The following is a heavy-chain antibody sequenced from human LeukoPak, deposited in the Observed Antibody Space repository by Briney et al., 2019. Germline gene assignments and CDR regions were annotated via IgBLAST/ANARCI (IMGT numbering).Heavy chain of an antibody. J-gene: IGHJ4*02. CDR2: ISGSGGST. CDR3: ASDWKASGGSDWYQRY. Sequence: GGSLRLSCAASGFTFSTYAMSWVRQAPGKGLEWVSTISGSGGSTYYADSVKGRFTISRDNSKNTLYVQMNSLRADDTAVYYCASDWKASGGSDWYQRYWGQGTLVTVSS. D-gene: IGHD6-19*01. CDR1: GFTFSTYA. V-gene: IGHV3-23*01.